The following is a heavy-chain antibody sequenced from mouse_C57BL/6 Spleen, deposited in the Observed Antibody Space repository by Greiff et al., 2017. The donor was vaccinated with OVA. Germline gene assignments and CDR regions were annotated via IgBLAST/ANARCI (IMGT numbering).Heavy chain of an antibody. Sequence: QVQLQQPGAGLVGPGSSVSLSCKASGFTFTSYCMHWVRQRPIQGLEWLGNIEPSDSETHYNQKLKDRAKITEDKSSSTAYMQLSSRTSEDSAVYYCAREGDYYGRSFDDWGKGTTLTVSS. CDR3: AREGDYYGRSFDD. CDR2: IEPSDSET. V-gene: IGHV1-52*01. J-gene: IGHJ2*01. CDR1: GFTFTSYC. D-gene: IGHD1-1*01.